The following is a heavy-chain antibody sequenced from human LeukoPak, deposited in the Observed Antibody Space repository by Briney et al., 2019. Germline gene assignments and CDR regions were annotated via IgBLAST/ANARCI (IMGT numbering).Heavy chain of an antibody. D-gene: IGHD2-2*01. CDR3: ARLHQGNSDY. Sequence: TSETLSLTCTVSGYSISSGYYWGWIRQPPGKGLKWIGRIYHSGSTYYNPSLKSRVTISVDTSKNQFSLKLSSVTAADTAVYYCARLHQGNSDYWGQGTLVTVSS. V-gene: IGHV4-38-2*02. J-gene: IGHJ4*02. CDR2: IYHSGST. CDR1: GYSISSGYY.